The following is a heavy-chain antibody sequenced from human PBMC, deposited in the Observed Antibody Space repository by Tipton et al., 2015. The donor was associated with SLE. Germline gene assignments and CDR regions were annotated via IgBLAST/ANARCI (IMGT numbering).Heavy chain of an antibody. CDR3: VKRSGYDWGAFDI. Sequence: SLRLSCAASGFTFTSYGMHWVRQAPGKGLEYVSTITGSGGSTYYADSVKGRFTISRDNSKNTLYLQMSSLRAEDTAVYYCVKRSGYDWGAFDIWGQGTMVTVSS. CDR1: GFTFTSYG. J-gene: IGHJ3*02. V-gene: IGHV3-64D*06. D-gene: IGHD5-12*01. CDR2: ITGSGGST.